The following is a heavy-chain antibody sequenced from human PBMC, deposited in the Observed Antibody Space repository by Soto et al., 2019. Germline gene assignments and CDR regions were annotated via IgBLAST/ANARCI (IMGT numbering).Heavy chain of an antibody. CDR3: AREGLMVYAMGEINWFDP. V-gene: IGHV1-46*01. CDR1: GYTFTSYY. D-gene: IGHD2-8*01. J-gene: IGHJ5*02. Sequence: ASVKVSCKASGYTFTSYYMHWVRQAPGQGLEWMGKINPSGGSTSYAQKFQGRVTMTRDTSTSTVYMELSSLRSEDTAVYYCAREGLMVYAMGEINWFDPWGQGTLVTVSS. CDR2: INPSGGST.